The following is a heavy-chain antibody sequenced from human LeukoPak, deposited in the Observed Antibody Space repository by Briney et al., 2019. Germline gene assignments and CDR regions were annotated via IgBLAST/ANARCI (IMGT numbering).Heavy chain of an antibody. V-gene: IGHV3-7*03. CDR3: ARNNGMGV. Sequence: GGSLRLSCAASGFTLSNHWMTWVRQVPGRGPEWVANVNRDGSETYYLDSVKGRFTISKDNAKNSLYLRMNSLRAEDTALYHCARNNGMGVWGQGTTVIVSS. CDR2: VNRDGSET. CDR1: GFTLSNHW. J-gene: IGHJ6*02.